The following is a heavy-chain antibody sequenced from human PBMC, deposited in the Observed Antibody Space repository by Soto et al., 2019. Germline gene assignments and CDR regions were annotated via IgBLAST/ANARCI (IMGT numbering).Heavy chain of an antibody. D-gene: IGHD6-13*01. CDR2: ISWDGGST. J-gene: IGHJ5*02. CDR3: AKDIRYDRDGSSWYNWFDP. CDR1: GFTFDDYT. Sequence: EVQLVESGGVEVQPGGSLRLSCAASGFTFDDYTMHWVRQAPGKGLEWVSLISWDGGSTYYADSVKGRFTISRDNSKNSLYLQMNSLRTEDTALYYCAKDIRYDRDGSSWYNWFDPWGQGTLVTVSS. V-gene: IGHV3-43*01.